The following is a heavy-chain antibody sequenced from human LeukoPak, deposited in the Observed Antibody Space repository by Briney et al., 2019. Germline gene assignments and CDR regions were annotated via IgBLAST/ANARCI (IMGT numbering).Heavy chain of an antibody. V-gene: IGHV3-7*01. CDR3: ARDGVSGYTTSWYDY. Sequence: GGSLRLSCAASGFTFSNYWMSWVRQAPGRGLEWVANIKQDGSERYYVDSVKGRFTVSRDNAKNSLYLQMNSLRAEDTAVYSCARDGVSGYTTSWYDYWAQGTLVTVSS. J-gene: IGHJ4*02. CDR2: IKQDGSER. D-gene: IGHD6-13*01. CDR1: GFTFSNYW.